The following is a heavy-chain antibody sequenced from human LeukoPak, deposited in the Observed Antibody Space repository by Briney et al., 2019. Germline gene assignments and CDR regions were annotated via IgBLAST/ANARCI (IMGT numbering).Heavy chain of an antibody. CDR2: ISYSGTT. J-gene: IGHJ4*02. V-gene: IGHV4-59*01. CDR1: GGSISNYY. D-gene: IGHD6-19*01. Sequence: SETLSLTCTVSGGSISNYYWNWIRQPPGEGLEWIGYISYSGTTNYNPSLKSRVTISVDTSKNQFSLKLSSVTAADTAVYYCARWKYTSAWVAFDSWGQGTLVTVSS. CDR3: ARWKYTSAWVAFDS.